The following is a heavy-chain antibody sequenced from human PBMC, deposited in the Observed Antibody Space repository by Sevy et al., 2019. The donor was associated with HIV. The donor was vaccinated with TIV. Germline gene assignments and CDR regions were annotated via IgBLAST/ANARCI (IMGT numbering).Heavy chain of an antibody. CDR3: ARESSHDFWSGYWGYLDY. CDR1: GFTFSSHG. D-gene: IGHD3-3*01. Sequence: GGSLRLSCAASGFTFSSHGMHWVRQAPGKGPEWVAVILYDGSNIYYADSAKGRFTISRDNSKNKLYLQMYSLRPEDTAVYYCARESSHDFWSGYWGYLDYWGQGTLVTVSS. J-gene: IGHJ4*02. V-gene: IGHV3-33*01. CDR2: ILYDGSNI.